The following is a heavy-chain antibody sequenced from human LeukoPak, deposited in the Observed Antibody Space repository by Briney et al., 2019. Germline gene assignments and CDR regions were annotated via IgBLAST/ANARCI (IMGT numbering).Heavy chain of an antibody. J-gene: IGHJ6*04. CDR3: ARGSGFYGMDV. CDR2: ISYDGSNK. V-gene: IGHV3-30*04. CDR1: RFTFSSYA. Sequence: GRSLRLSCAASRFTFSSYAMHWVRQAPGKGLEWVAVISYDGSNKYYADSVKGRFTISRDNSKNTLYLQMNSLRAEDTAVYYCARGSGFYGMDVWGKGTTVTVSS. D-gene: IGHD3-3*01.